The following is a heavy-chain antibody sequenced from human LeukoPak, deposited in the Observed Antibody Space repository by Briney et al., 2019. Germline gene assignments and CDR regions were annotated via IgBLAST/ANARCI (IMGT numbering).Heavy chain of an antibody. Sequence: GGSLRLSCAASGFTFSSYAMSWVRQAPGKGLEWVSSITSSGAATYYADSVKGRFTISRDNSDNTLYLQMNSLRAEDTAVYYCARDLMTTVTTYGDYWGQGTLVTVSS. CDR2: ITSSGAAT. CDR3: ARDLMTTVTTYGDY. J-gene: IGHJ4*02. V-gene: IGHV3-23*01. CDR1: GFTFSSYA. D-gene: IGHD4-17*01.